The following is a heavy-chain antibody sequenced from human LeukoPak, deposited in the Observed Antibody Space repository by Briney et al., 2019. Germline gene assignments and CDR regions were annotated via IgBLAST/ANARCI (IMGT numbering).Heavy chain of an antibody. J-gene: IGHJ5*02. Sequence: PSETLSLTCTVSGYSISSGYFWGWIRQPPGKGLECIGTIYHSGSTYYNPSLKSRVTISVDTSKNQFSLKVTSVTAAETAVYYCARVTRGVDGHDWFDPWGQGTLITVSS. V-gene: IGHV4-38-2*02. CDR1: GYSISSGYF. D-gene: IGHD2-15*01. CDR3: ARVTRGVDGHDWFDP. CDR2: IYHSGST.